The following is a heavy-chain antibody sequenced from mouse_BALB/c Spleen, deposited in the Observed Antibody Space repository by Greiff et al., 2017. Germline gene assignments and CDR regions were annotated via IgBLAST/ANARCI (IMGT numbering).Heavy chain of an antibody. CDR3: ARGHYDSLDY. D-gene: IGHD1-1*01. CDR1: GYTFTDYE. V-gene: IGHV1-15*01. CDR2: IDPETGGT. Sequence: VQLVESGAELVRPGASVTLSCKASGYTFTDYEMHWVRQTPVHGLEWIGAIDPETGGTAYNQKFKGKATLTADKSSSTAYMGLRSLTSEDSAVYYCARGHYDSLDYWGKGTTLTVSA. J-gene: IGHJ2*01.